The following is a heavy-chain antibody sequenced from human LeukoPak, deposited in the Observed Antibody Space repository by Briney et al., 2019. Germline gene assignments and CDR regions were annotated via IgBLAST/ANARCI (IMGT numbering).Heavy chain of an antibody. J-gene: IGHJ4*02. CDR2: IYYSGST. V-gene: IGHV4-59*01. CDR1: GGSISNYY. Sequence: SETLSLTCTVSGGSISNYYWSWIRQPPGKGLEWIGYIYYSGSTSYNPSLKSRVTISIDTSKKQFSLKLSSVTAADTAVYYCARGRYYDSNGYYLDGDYWGQGTLVTVSS. D-gene: IGHD3-22*01. CDR3: ARGRYYDSNGYYLDGDY.